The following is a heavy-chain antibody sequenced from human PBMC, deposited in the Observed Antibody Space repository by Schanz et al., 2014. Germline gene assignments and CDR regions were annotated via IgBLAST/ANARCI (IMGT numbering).Heavy chain of an antibody. J-gene: IGHJ6*02. CDR1: GSIFSKLL. V-gene: IGHV1-24*01. Sequence: QVQLVQSGAEVKKPGASVKVSCKVSGSIFSKLLMHWVRQGPAKGLEWMGGFDPKKGEAIYAQKFQGRVTMTEDTSTSTVYMEVSGLRSEDTAVYYCAKVDRTRYYAMDVWGQGTTVTVSS. CDR2: FDPKKGEA. D-gene: IGHD3-9*01. CDR3: AKVDRTRYYAMDV.